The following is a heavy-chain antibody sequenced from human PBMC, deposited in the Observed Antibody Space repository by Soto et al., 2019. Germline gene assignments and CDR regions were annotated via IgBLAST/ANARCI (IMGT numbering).Heavy chain of an antibody. V-gene: IGHV3-23*01. CDR3: AKSPCSGGSCYWVDAFDI. J-gene: IGHJ3*02. CDR1: GFTFSSYA. CDR2: ISGSGGST. Sequence: EVQLLESGGGSVQPGGSLRLSCAASGFTFSSYAMSWVRQAPGKGLEWVSAISGSGGSTYYADSVKGRFTISRDNSKNTLYLQMNSLRAEDTAVYYCAKSPCSGGSCYWVDAFDIWGQGTMVTVSS. D-gene: IGHD2-15*01.